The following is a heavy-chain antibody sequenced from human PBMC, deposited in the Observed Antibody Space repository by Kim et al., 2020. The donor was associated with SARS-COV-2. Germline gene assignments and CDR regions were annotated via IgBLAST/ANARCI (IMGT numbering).Heavy chain of an antibody. Sequence: GGSLRLSCAASGFTFSSYAMHWVRQAPGKGLEWVAVISYDGSNKYYADSVKGRFTISRDNSKNTLYLQMNSLRAEDTAVYYCARDAGWLRFLIWGQGTMV. CDR1: GFTFSSYA. J-gene: IGHJ3*02. D-gene: IGHD5-12*01. V-gene: IGHV3-30-3*01. CDR3: ARDAGWLRFLI. CDR2: ISYDGSNK.